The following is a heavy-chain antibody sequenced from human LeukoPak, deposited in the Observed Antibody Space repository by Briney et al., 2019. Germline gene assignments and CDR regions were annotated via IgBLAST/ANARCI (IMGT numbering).Heavy chain of an antibody. Sequence: TGGSLRLSCAASGFTFSSYGMHWVRQAPGKGLEWVSAISGSGGSTYYADSVKGRFTISRDNSKNTLYLQMNSLRAEDTAVYYCAKEYLSYGFPDAFDIWGQGTMVTVSS. J-gene: IGHJ3*02. D-gene: IGHD5-18*01. V-gene: IGHV3-23*01. CDR1: GFTFSSYG. CDR3: AKEYLSYGFPDAFDI. CDR2: ISGSGGST.